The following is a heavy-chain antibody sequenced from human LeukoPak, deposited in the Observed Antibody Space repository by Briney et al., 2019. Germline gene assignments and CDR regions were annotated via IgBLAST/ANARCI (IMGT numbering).Heavy chain of an antibody. CDR1: GFPFGNFW. D-gene: IGHD6-25*01. CDR3: ATDVTGSEDR. Sequence: GGSLRLSCVVSGFPFGNFWMHWVRQVPGKGLVWVARMDTDGRTKDYADSVKGRFTIYRDNARNTLYLQMRSLRADDTALYYCATDVTGSEDRWGQGTLVTVSS. V-gene: IGHV3-74*01. J-gene: IGHJ5*02. CDR2: MDTDGRTK.